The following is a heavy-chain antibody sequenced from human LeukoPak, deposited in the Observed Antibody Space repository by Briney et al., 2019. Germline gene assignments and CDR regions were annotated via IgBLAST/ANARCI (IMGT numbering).Heavy chain of an antibody. V-gene: IGHV1-69*13. CDR1: GGTFSSYA. D-gene: IGHD3-3*01. Sequence: GASVKVSCKASGGTFSSYAISWVRQAPGQGLEWMGGIIPIFGRANYAQKFQGRVTITADESTSTAYMELSSLRSEDTAVYYCARNPEWLRFDYWGQGTLVTVSS. J-gene: IGHJ4*02. CDR3: ARNPEWLRFDY. CDR2: IIPIFGRA.